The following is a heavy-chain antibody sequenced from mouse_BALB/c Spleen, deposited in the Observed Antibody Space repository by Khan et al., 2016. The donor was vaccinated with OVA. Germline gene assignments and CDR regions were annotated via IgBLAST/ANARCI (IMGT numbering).Heavy chain of an antibody. Sequence: VQLQQPGPDLVKPGASVKISCKASGYSFTVYYMICVKQSHGKSPEWIGRVNPNNGDTNYNQKFKDKAILTVDKSSTTAYMELRSLTYEDSAVFYCAREYEFFAHWGQGTLVTVSA. D-gene: IGHD2-14*01. V-gene: IGHV1-26*01. CDR3: AREYEFFAH. CDR1: GYSFTVYY. CDR2: VNPNNGDT. J-gene: IGHJ3*01.